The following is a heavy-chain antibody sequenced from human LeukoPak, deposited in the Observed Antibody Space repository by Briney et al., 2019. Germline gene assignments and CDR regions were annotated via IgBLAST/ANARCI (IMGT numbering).Heavy chain of an antibody. J-gene: IGHJ3*02. V-gene: IGHV3-7*01. Sequence: QTGGSLRLSCAASGFTFSSYWMSWVRQAPGKGLEWVANIKQDGSEKYYADSVKGRFTISRDNAKNSLYLQMNSLRAEDTAVYYCAKAASYGDYFSSLAFDIWGQGTMVTVSS. CDR2: IKQDGSEK. CDR3: AKAASYGDYFSSLAFDI. D-gene: IGHD4-17*01. CDR1: GFTFSSYW.